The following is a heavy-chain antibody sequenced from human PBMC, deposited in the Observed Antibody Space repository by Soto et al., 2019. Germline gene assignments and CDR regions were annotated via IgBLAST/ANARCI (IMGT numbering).Heavy chain of an antibody. CDR1: GFTFSSYG. Sequence: GVSLRLSCAASGFTFSSYGMHWVRQAPGKGLEWVAVISYDGSNKYYADSVKGRFTISRDNSKNTLYLQMNSLRAEDTAVYYCAKDLDIVVVPAQDYYYYGMDVWGQGTTVTVSS. CDR2: ISYDGSNK. J-gene: IGHJ6*02. D-gene: IGHD2-2*01. V-gene: IGHV3-30*18. CDR3: AKDLDIVVVPAQDYYYYGMDV.